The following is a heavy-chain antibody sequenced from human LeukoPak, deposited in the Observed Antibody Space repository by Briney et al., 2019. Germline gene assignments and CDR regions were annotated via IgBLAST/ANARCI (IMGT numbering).Heavy chain of an antibody. CDR1: GFTFSDYY. Sequence: LRLSCAASGFTFSDYYMSWIRQPPGKGLEWIGYIYYSGSTYYNPSLKSRVTISVDTSKNQFSLKLSSVTAADTAVYYCARGSPDYGDYGLPYYFDYWGQGTLVTVSS. CDR3: ARGSPDYGDYGLPYYFDY. J-gene: IGHJ4*02. V-gene: IGHV4-30-4*08. D-gene: IGHD4-17*01. CDR2: IYYSGST.